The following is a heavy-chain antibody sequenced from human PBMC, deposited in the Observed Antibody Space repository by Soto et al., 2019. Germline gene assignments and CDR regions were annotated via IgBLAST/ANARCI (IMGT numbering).Heavy chain of an antibody. Sequence: PWGALRSSCAGSGCTFKSEAICRVRTAPGKGLEWVSAISGSGGSTYSADSLKCRFTISKDNSNNALSLQMNSLRAEDTAVYYCTTWYDGKPAVDHWGQGTLVTVSS. D-gene: IGHD6-13*01. CDR1: GCTFKSEA. CDR3: TTWYDGKPAVDH. V-gene: IGHV3-23*01. CDR2: ISGSGGST. J-gene: IGHJ4*02.